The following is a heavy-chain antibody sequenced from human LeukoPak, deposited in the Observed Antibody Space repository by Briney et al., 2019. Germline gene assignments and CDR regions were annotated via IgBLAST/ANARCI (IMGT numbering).Heavy chain of an antibody. Sequence: GGSLRLSCAASGFTFNSYAMSWVRQAPGKGLEWVSFISGSGSSTWYADSVKGRFTISRDTSKNTLYLQMNSLKAEDTAVYYCASNTVGPFDYWGQGTLVTVSS. D-gene: IGHD1-26*01. J-gene: IGHJ4*02. CDR3: ASNTVGPFDY. CDR2: ISGSGSST. CDR1: GFTFNSYA. V-gene: IGHV3-23*01.